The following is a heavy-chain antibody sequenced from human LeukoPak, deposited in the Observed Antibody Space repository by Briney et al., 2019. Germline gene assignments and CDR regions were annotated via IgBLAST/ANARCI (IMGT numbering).Heavy chain of an antibody. CDR1: GFTFSSYA. D-gene: IGHD6-19*01. CDR2: ISYDGSKK. V-gene: IGHV3-30*04. J-gene: IGHJ5*02. CDR3: ARDRMSIAVDL. Sequence: PGGSLRLSCAASGFTFSSYAMHWVRQAPGKGLEWVAVISYDGSKKYYADFVKGRFTISRDNSKNMLYLQMNSLRVEDAAVYSCARDRMSIAVDLWGQGTLVTVSS.